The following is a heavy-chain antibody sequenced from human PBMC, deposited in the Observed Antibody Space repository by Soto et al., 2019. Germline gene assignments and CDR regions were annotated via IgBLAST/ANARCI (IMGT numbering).Heavy chain of an antibody. CDR1: GGSVSSGSYY. D-gene: IGHD1-26*01. CDR3: AIVTYSGSYIPGAAFDL. Sequence: QVQLQESGPGLVKPSETLSLTCTVSGGSVSSGSYYWSWIRQPPGKGLEWIGYINYSASTNYNPSPKSRVTISVDTSKNLFSLNLSSVTAADTAVYYCAIVTYSGSYIPGAAFDLWGQGTMVTVSS. CDR2: INYSAST. V-gene: IGHV4-61*03. J-gene: IGHJ3*01.